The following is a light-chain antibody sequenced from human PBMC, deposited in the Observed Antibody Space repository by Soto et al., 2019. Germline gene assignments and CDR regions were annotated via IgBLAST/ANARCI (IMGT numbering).Light chain of an antibody. Sequence: QSVLTQPASVSGSPGQSITISCTGTSSDIGDYNYVSWYQQHPGKAPKLMIYEVSDRPSGDSNRFSGSKSGNTASLTISGLQAEDEADYYCSSYTSSRTLVFGTGTKVTVL. CDR3: SSYTSSRTLV. CDR2: EVS. CDR1: SSDIGDYNY. J-gene: IGLJ1*01. V-gene: IGLV2-14*01.